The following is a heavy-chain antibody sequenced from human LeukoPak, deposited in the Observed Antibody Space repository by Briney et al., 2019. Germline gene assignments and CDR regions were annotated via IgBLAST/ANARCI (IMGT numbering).Heavy chain of an antibody. CDR1: GYTFTSYG. J-gene: IGHJ6*02. V-gene: IGHV1-18*01. CDR2: ISAYNGNT. CDR3: ARGQDIVVVVDGMDV. D-gene: IGHD2-15*01. Sequence: ASVKVSCKASGYTFTSYGISWVRQAPGQGLEWMGWISAYNGNTNYAQKLQGRVTMTTDTSTSTAYMELRSLRSDDTAVYYCARGQDIVVVVDGMDVWGQGTTVTVSS.